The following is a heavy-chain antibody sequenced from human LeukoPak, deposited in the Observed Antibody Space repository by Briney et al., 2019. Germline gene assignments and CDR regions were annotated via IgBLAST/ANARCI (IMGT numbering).Heavy chain of an antibody. V-gene: IGHV3-23*01. J-gene: IGHJ4*02. D-gene: IGHD4-17*01. CDR3: AKEGNGDYYFDY. Sequence: GGSLRLSCAASGFTFSSYSMSWVRQAPGKGLEWVSAISGSAGSTYYADAVKGRFTISRDNSKNTLYLQMNSLRAEDSAVYYCAKEGNGDYYFDYWGQGTLVTVSS. CDR2: ISGSAGST. CDR1: GFTFSSYS.